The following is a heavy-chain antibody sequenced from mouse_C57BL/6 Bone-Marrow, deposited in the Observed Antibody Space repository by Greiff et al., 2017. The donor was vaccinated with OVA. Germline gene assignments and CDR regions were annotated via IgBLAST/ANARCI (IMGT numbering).Heavy chain of an antibody. CDR1: GYTFTDYE. CDR2: IDPETGGT. J-gene: IGHJ3*01. V-gene: IGHV1-15*01. D-gene: IGHD1-1*01. CDR3: TRRATVAPWCAY. Sequence: QVQLQQSGAELVRPGASVTLSCKASGYTFTDYEMHWVKQTPVHGLEWIGAIDPETGGTAYNQKFKGKAILTADKSSSTAYMELRSLTSEDSAVYYCTRRATVAPWCAYWGQGTLVTVSA.